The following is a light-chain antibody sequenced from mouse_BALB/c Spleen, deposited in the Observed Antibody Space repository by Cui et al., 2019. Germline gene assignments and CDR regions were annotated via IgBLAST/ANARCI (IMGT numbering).Light chain of an antibody. V-gene: IGKV8-21*01. CDR1: QSLLNSRSRKNY. Sequence: DLVMSQSPSSSAVSAGEKVIMSCKSSQSLLNSRSRKNYLAWCRQRPEQSPKLLIYWASTRESGVPDRFTGSGSGTDFTLTISSVQAGDLAVYYCKQSYNLRTFGGGTKLEIK. CDR3: KQSYNLRT. CDR2: WAS. J-gene: IGKJ1*01.